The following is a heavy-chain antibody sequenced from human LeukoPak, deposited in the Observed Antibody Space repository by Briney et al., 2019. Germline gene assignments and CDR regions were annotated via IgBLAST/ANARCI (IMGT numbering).Heavy chain of an antibody. CDR2: INPNSSGT. V-gene: IGHV1-2*02. D-gene: IGHD5-12*01. CDR3: ARDLLHPSDGYNWDY. Sequence: ASVKVSCKASGYTFTGYYMHWVRQAPGQGLEWMGWINPNSSGTNYAQKFQGRVTMTRDTSISTAYMELSRLRSDDTAVYYCARDLLHPSDGYNWDYWGQGTLVTVAS. J-gene: IGHJ4*02. CDR1: GYTFTGYY.